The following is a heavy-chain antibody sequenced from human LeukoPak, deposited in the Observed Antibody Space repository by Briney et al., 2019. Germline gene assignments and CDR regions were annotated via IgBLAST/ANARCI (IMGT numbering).Heavy chain of an antibody. CDR1: GFTFSSYA. CDR2: ISGSGGST. V-gene: IGHV3-23*01. CDR3: VGGDLYYFDY. Sequence: GGSLRLSCAASGFTFSSYAMSWVRQAPGKGLEWVSAISGSGGSTYYADSVKGRFAISRDNSKNTLYLQMNSLRAEDTAVYYCVGGDLYYFDYWGQGTLVTVSS. J-gene: IGHJ4*02. D-gene: IGHD2-21*02.